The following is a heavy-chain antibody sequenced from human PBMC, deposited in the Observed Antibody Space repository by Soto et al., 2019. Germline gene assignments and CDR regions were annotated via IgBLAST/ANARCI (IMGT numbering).Heavy chain of an antibody. CDR2: INAGNGNT. CDR1: GYTFTSYA. J-gene: IGHJ3*02. D-gene: IGHD7-27*01. CDR3: ARVWLTGDEIGAFDI. Sequence: ASVKVSCKASGYTFTSYAMHWVRQAPGQRLEWMGWINAGNGNTKYSQKFQGRVTITRDTSASTAYMELSSLRSEDTAVYYCARVWLTGDEIGAFDIWGQGTMVTVSS. V-gene: IGHV1-3*01.